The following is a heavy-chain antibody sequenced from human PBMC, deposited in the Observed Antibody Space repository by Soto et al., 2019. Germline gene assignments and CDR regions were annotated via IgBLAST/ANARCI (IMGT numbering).Heavy chain of an antibody. V-gene: IGHV3-30*18. CDR1: GFTFSSSG. D-gene: IGHD6-19*01. J-gene: IGHJ4*02. CDR3: AKSPPAVEGHVDY. CDR2: TSFDGSSG. Sequence: QVQLVESGGGVVQPGRSLRLSCAASGFTFSSSGMHWVRQAPGKGLEWVAVTSFDGSSGYYADSVRGRFTTSRENSNKTLYLQMTSLRAEDTAVYYCAKSPPAVEGHVDYWGQGTPGTVSS.